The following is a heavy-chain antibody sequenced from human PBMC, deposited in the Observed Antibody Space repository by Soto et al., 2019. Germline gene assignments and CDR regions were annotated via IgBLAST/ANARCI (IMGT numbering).Heavy chain of an antibody. CDR3: AGGGTMGC. V-gene: IGHV3-48*01. D-gene: IGHD1-1*01. J-gene: IGHJ4*02. CDR2: ISSSSSSTI. CDR1: GFTFSSYS. Sequence: EVQLVESGGGLVQPGGSLRLSCAASGFTFSSYSMNWVRQAPGKGLEWVSYISSSSSSTIYYAESVKGRFTISRDNAKKSLYLKMNSVGAEDTAVYCCAGGGTMGCWGQGTPVTVSS.